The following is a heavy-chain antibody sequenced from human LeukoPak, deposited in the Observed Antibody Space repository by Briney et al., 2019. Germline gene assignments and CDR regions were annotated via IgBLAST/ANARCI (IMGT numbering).Heavy chain of an antibody. CDR2: IYYSGST. Sequence: KPSETLSLTCTVSGGSISSYYWSWIRQPPGKGLEWIGYIYYSGSTNYNPSLKSRVTISVDTSKNQFSLKLSSVTAADTAVYYCASFLFWSGYYAFDIWGQGTMVTVSS. J-gene: IGHJ3*02. CDR3: ASFLFWSGYYAFDI. CDR1: GGSISSYY. D-gene: IGHD3-3*01. V-gene: IGHV4-59*08.